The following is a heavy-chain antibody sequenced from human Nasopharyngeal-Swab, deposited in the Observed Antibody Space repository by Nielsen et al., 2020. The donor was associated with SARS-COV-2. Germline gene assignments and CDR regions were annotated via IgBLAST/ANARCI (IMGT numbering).Heavy chain of an antibody. D-gene: IGHD2-2*01. Sequence: GESLKISCKGSGYRFSSYWIGWVRQMPGKGLEWMGIIYPGDSDTRYSPSFQGQVTISADKSISTAYLQWSSLKASDTAMYYCARPPSTQYYYYGMDAWGQGTTVTVSS. CDR2: IYPGDSDT. J-gene: IGHJ6*02. V-gene: IGHV5-51*01. CDR3: ARPPSTQYYYYGMDA. CDR1: GYRFSSYW.